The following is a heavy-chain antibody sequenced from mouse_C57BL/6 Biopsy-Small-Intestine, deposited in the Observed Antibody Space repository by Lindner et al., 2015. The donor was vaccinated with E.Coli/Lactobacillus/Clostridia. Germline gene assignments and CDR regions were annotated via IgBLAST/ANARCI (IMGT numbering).Heavy chain of an antibody. CDR1: GYTFTDYN. CDR3: ARRGQGTFDY. V-gene: IGHV1-22*01. D-gene: IGHD3-3*01. J-gene: IGHJ2*01. CDR2: INPNNGGT. Sequence: VQLQESGPELVKPGASVKMSCKASGYTFTDYNIHWVMQSHGKSLEWIGYINPNNGGTNYNQRFKGKATLTVNKSSSTAYMELRSLTSEDSAVYYCARRGQGTFDYWGQGTTLTVFS.